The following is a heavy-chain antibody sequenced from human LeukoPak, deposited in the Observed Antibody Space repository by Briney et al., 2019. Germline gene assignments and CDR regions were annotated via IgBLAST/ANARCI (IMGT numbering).Heavy chain of an antibody. CDR1: GFTFGSYG. J-gene: IGHJ4*02. V-gene: IGHV3-23*01. Sequence: PGGSLRLSCAASGFTFGSYGMSWVRQAPGKGLEWVASIAGNGGETQFADTVKGRFTISRDNSKNTVYLQMSSLRVEDTAVYYCAKDAATAGSFDYWGQGTLVTVSS. CDR3: AKDAATAGSFDY. D-gene: IGHD6-13*01. CDR2: IAGNGGET.